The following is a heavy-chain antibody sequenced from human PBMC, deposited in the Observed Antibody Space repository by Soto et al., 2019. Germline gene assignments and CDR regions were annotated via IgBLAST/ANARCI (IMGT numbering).Heavy chain of an antibody. CDR2: IIPILSIA. D-gene: IGHD2-8*01. J-gene: IGHJ4*02. Sequence: QVQLVQSGAEVKKPGSSVTVSCKASGGTFRSYTISWVRHAPGQGLEWMGRIIPILSIANYAPKFQGRVKITADKSTSTADMELSSLRSEDPAVDYCARDRCTNGVCSHSYFDYWCQGPLVTDSS. V-gene: IGHV1-69*08. CDR1: GGTFRSYT. CDR3: ARDRCTNGVCSHSYFDY.